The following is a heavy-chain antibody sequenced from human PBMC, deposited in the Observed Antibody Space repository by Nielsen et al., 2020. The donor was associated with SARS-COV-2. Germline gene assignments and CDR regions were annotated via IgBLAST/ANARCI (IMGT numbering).Heavy chain of an antibody. V-gene: IGHV3-23*01. D-gene: IGHD3-10*01. Sequence: GESLKISCAASGFTFSSYGMHWVRQAPGKGLEWVSAISGSGGSTYYADSVKGRFTISRDNSKNTLYLQMNSLRAEDTAVYYCAKDVGRGGYYFDYWGQGTLVTVSS. CDR2: ISGSGGST. CDR1: GFTFSSYG. J-gene: IGHJ4*02. CDR3: AKDVGRGGYYFDY.